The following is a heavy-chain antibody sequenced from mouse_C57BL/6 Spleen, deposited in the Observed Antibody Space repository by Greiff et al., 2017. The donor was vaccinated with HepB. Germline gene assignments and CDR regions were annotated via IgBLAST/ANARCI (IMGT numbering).Heavy chain of an antibody. CDR2: INYDGSST. D-gene: IGHD2-4*01. Sequence: EVHLVESEGGLVQPGSSMKLSCTASGFTFSDYYMAWVRQVPEKGLEWVANINYDGSSTYYLDSLKSRFIISRDNAKNILYLQMSSLKSEDTATYYCAREGGDYDWYFDVWGTGTTVTVSS. J-gene: IGHJ1*03. CDR3: AREGGDYDWYFDV. V-gene: IGHV5-16*01. CDR1: GFTFSDYY.